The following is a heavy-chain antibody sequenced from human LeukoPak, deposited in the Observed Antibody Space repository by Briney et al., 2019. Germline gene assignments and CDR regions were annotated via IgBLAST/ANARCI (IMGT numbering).Heavy chain of an antibody. CDR3: ARVPYCGGDCHTYFDY. J-gene: IGHJ4*02. CDR1: GYTFTSYY. D-gene: IGHD2-21*02. Sequence: ASVKVSCKASGYTFTSYYMHWVRQPPGQGLEWMGIINPSGGSTSYAQKFQGRVTMTRDTSTSTVYMELSSLRSEDTAVYYCARVPYCGGDCHTYFDYWGQGTLVTVSS. CDR2: INPSGGST. V-gene: IGHV1-46*01.